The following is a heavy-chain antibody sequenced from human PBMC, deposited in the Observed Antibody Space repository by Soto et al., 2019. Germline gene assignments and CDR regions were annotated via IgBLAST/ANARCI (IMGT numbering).Heavy chain of an antibody. J-gene: IGHJ4*02. D-gene: IGHD2-2*03. CDR1: GFNFHTYT. V-gene: IGHV3-48*02. CDR3: ATGYCRSDNCHFTH. Sequence: DVQLVESGGGLVKPGGSLRLSCAASGFNFHTYTMTWVRQAPGKGLGWVSYISGTSETIFYADSVKGRFTISRDNAKNSVYLQLNSLRDEETAVYYCATGYCRSDNCHFTHWGQGTLVTVSS. CDR2: ISGTSETI.